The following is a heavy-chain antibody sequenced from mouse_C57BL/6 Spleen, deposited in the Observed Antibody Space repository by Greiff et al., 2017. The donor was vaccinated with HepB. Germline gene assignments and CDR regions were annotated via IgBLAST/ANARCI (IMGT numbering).Heavy chain of an antibody. J-gene: IGHJ3*01. CDR1: GYAFSSYW. CDR3: ARDGYSNYVLFAY. CDR2: IYPGDGDT. D-gene: IGHD2-5*01. Sequence: QVQLQQSGAELVKPGASVKISCKASGYAFSSYWMNWVKQRPGKGLEWIGQIYPGDGDTNYNGKFKGKATLTADKSSSTAYMQLSSLTSEDSAVYFCARDGYSNYVLFAYWGQGTLVTVSA. V-gene: IGHV1-80*01.